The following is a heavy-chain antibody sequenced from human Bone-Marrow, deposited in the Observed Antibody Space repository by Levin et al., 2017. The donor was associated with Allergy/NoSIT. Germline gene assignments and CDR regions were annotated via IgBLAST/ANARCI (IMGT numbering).Heavy chain of an antibody. CDR2: ISRSGDT. CDR3: TKEACSIGRGGCYGRGSYYYYYGLDV. V-gene: IGHV3-23*01. CDR1: TVTFSIYA. D-gene: IGHD2-2*01. Sequence: PGGSLRLSCAASTVTFSIYAMSWVRQAPGKGLEWVSAISRSGDTYYADSVKGRFTISRDYSQNTLHLQMTSLRAEDTAVYYCTKEACSIGRGGCYGRGSYYYYYGLDVWGQGTTVIVSS. J-gene: IGHJ6*02.